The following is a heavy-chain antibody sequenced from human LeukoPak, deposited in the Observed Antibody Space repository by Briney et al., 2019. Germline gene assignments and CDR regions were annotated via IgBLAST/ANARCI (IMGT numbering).Heavy chain of an antibody. J-gene: IGHJ3*02. CDR2: IKSKTDGGTT. CDR1: GFTFSNAW. Sequence: PGGSLRLSCAASGFTFSNAWMSWVRQAPGKGLEWVGRIKSKTDGGTTDYAAPVKGRFTISRDDSKNTLYLQMNSLRAEDTAVYYCARGPYCSSTSCYAFDIWGQGTMVTVSS. CDR3: ARGPYCSSTSCYAFDI. V-gene: IGHV3-15*05. D-gene: IGHD2-2*01.